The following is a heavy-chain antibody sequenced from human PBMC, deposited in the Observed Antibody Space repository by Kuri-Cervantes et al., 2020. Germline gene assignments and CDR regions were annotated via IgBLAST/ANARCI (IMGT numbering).Heavy chain of an antibody. CDR1: GFTFSSYS. Sequence: GGSRRLSCAAAGFTFSSYSMNWVRQAPGKGLEWVSYISSSSSTIYYADSVKGRFTISRDNAKNSLYLQMNSLGDEDTAVYYCARDGYSYGQPTTPFDYWGQGTLVTVSS. J-gene: IGHJ4*02. CDR3: ARDGYSYGQPTTPFDY. CDR2: ISSSSSTI. V-gene: IGHV3-48*02. D-gene: IGHD5-18*01.